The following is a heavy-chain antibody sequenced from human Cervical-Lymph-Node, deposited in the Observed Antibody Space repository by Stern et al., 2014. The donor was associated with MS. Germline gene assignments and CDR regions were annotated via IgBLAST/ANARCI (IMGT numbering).Heavy chain of an antibody. D-gene: IGHD6-6*01. Sequence: EVQLVESGAEVKKPGESLKISCKGSGYSFTTHWIGWVRQMPGKGLEWMGFIYPADSDTRYRPSFQGQVTISADKSISTAYLQWNSLRASDTAMYYCARIHFDSYYYDYWGQGTLVTVST. CDR3: ARIHFDSYYYDY. V-gene: IGHV5-51*01. CDR2: IYPADSDT. J-gene: IGHJ4*02. CDR1: GYSFTTHW.